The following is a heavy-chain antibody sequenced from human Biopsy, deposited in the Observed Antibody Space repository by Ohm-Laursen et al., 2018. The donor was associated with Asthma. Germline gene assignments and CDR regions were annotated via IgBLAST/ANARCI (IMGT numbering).Heavy chain of an antibody. Sequence: SLRLSCAASGFTFRSYAMHWVRQAPGKGLEWVAVGGSYYDGGLKHYADSVNGRFTVSRDDSKNTLYLQMNSLRPGDTAVYYCARDVMEWYLPAFDFWGQGTLVTVSS. CDR1: GFTFRSYA. CDR3: ARDVMEWYLPAFDF. V-gene: IGHV3-30-3*01. D-gene: IGHD3-3*01. CDR2: GGSYYDGGLK. J-gene: IGHJ4*02.